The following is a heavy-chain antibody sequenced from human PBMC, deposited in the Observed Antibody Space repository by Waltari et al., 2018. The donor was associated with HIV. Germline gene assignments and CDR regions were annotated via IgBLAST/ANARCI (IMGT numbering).Heavy chain of an antibody. J-gene: IGHJ4*02. Sequence: VHLLQSGPELRKPGASVTVSCKTSGYTFSNFYIPWVRQAPGQGLVWVGVVNANGGGTVYSDAVPTRLTLTADTSTNTAYLQLTDLTPADAATYFCGRGTTDYINYWGQGSLVTVSS. D-gene: IGHD4-4*01. CDR2: VNANGGGT. CDR3: GRGTTDYINY. CDR1: GYTFSNFY. V-gene: IGHV1-46*03.